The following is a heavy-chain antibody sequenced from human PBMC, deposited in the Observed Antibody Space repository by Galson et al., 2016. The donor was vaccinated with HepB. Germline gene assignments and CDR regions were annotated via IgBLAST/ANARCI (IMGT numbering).Heavy chain of an antibody. CDR1: GFNFISYG. D-gene: IGHD3-10*01. J-gene: IGHJ4*02. CDR2: TWFDGNYK. CDR3: ARSREYFGSGSYLDY. Sequence: SLRLSCAASGFNFISYGMHWVRQAPGKGLEWVAVTWFDGNYKDYAESVKGRITVSRDNTKNTLSLQLDSLRAKDTAVYHCARSREYFGSGSYLDYWGQGTLVIVSS. V-gene: IGHV3-33*01.